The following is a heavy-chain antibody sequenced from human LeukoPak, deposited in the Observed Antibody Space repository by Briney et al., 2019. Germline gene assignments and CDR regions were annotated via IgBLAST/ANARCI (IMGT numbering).Heavy chain of an antibody. Sequence: QSGGSLRLSCAASGFTFSNYAMNWVRQAPGKGLEWVSVISGSGGATYYADSVKGRFTIYRDNSKNTLFLQVNSLRVEDTAVYYCAKGRTRWVMEEYGYWGQGTLVTVSS. D-gene: IGHD2-8*01. CDR2: ISGSGGAT. CDR1: GFTFSNYA. V-gene: IGHV3-23*01. CDR3: AKGRTRWVMEEYGY. J-gene: IGHJ4*02.